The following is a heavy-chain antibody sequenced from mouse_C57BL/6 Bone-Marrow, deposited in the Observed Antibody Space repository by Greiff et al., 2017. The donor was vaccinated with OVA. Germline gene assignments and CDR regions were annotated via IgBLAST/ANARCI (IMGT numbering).Heavy chain of an antibody. CDR2: IYPRDGST. V-gene: IGHV1-85*01. D-gene: IGHD1-1*01. Sequence: VKLMESGPELVKPGASVKLSCKASGYTFTSYDINWVKQRPGQGLEWIGWIYPRDGSTKYNEKFKGKATLTVDTSSSSAYMELHSLTSEDAAVYFCAYYYGSSRPWFAYWGQGTLVTVSA. CDR3: AYYYGSSRPWFAY. J-gene: IGHJ3*01. CDR1: GYTFTSYD.